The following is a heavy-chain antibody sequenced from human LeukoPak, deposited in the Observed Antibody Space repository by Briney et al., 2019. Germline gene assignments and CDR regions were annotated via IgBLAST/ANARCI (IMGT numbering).Heavy chain of an antibody. Sequence: HPGGSLRLSCAASGFTFSSYAMSWVRQAPGKGLEWVSAISGSGGSTYYADSVKGRFTISRDNSKNTLYLQMNSLRAEDTAVYYCAKDDFWSGYRALWGQGTLVTVSS. CDR3: AKDDFWSGYRAL. V-gene: IGHV3-23*01. J-gene: IGHJ4*02. CDR2: ISGSGGST. CDR1: GFTFSSYA. D-gene: IGHD3-3*01.